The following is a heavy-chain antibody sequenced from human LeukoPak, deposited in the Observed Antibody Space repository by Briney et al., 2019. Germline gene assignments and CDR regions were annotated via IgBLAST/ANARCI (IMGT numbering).Heavy chain of an antibody. CDR3: ARDHRPYYYDSMTY. Sequence: GGSLRLSCAASGFSFSSYWMYWVRQAPGTGLVWVSRISTDGRYTINADSVKGRFTISRDNAKNTLYLQMNSLRAEDTAVYYCARDHRPYYYDSMTYWGQGTLVTVSS. J-gene: IGHJ4*02. D-gene: IGHD3-22*01. CDR1: GFSFSSYW. V-gene: IGHV3-74*01. CDR2: ISTDGRYT.